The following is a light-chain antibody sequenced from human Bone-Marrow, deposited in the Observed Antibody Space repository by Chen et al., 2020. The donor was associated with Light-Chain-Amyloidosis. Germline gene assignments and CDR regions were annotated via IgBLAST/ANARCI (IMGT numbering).Light chain of an antibody. Sequence: SYVLTQPSSVSVAPGQTATIACGGNNIGSTSVHWYQQTPGQAPLLVVYDDSDRPSGIPERVSGSNSGNTATLTISRVEAGDEADYYCQVWDRSSDRPGFGGGTKLTDL. V-gene: IGLV3-21*02. CDR2: DDS. CDR1: NIGSTS. CDR3: QVWDRSSDRPG. J-gene: IGLJ3*02.